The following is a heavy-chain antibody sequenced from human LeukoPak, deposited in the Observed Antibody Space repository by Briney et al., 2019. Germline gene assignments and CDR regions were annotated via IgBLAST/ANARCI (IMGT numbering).Heavy chain of an antibody. CDR1: GYSISSGYY. CDR3: ARETDCSSTSCYYGSVAPGNWCFDL. V-gene: IGHV4-38-2*02. D-gene: IGHD2-2*01. Sequence: PSETLSLTCTVSGYSISSGYYWGWIRQPPGKGLEWNGSIYHGGSTYYNPSLKSRVTISVDTSKNQFSLKLSSVTAADTAVYYCARETDCSSTSCYYGSVAPGNWCFDLWGRGTLVTVSS. CDR2: IYHGGST. J-gene: IGHJ2*01.